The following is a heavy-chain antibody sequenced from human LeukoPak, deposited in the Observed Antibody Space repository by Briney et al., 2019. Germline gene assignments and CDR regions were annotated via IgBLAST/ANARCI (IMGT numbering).Heavy chain of an antibody. Sequence: SETLSLTCAVSGYSISSSYYWGWIRQPPGTGLEWIGNIYHSGSAYYNPSLKSRVTLSADTSKNQFSLKLSSVTAADTAVYYCANWGRSGAALARGANWFDPWGQGTLVTVSS. CDR2: IYHSGSA. CDR3: ANWGRSGAALARGANWFDP. J-gene: IGHJ5*02. D-gene: IGHD3-16*01. CDR1: GYSISSSYY. V-gene: IGHV4-38-2*01.